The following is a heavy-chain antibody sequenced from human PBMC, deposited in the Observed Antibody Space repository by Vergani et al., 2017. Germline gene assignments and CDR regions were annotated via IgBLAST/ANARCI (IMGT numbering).Heavy chain of an antibody. CDR3: ARVLRYQLHLGWFDP. CDR2: INPNSGGT. J-gene: IGHJ5*02. CDR1: GYTFTGYY. V-gene: IGHV1-2*02. Sequence: QVQLVQSGAEVKKPGASVKVSCKASGYTFTGYYMHWVRQAPGQGLEWMGWINPNSGGTNYAQKLQGRVTMTTDTSTSTAYMELRSLRSDDTAVYYCARVLRYQLHLGWFDPWGQGTLVTVSS. D-gene: IGHD2-2*01.